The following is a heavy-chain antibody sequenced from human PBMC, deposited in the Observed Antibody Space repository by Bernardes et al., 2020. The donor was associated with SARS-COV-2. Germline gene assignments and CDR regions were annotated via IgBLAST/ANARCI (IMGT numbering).Heavy chain of an antibody. J-gene: IGHJ4*02. Sequence: GSLRLSCAASGFTVSSNYMSWVRQAPGKGLEWVSVIYSGGSTYYADSVKGRFTISRDNSKNTLYLQMNSLRAEDTAVYYCARGAVGATRVDYWGQGTLVTVSS. V-gene: IGHV3-66*01. CDR3: ARGAVGATRVDY. D-gene: IGHD1-26*01. CDR2: IYSGGST. CDR1: GFTVSSNY.